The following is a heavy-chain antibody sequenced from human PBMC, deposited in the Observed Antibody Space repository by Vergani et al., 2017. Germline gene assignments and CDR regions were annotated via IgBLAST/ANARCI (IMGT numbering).Heavy chain of an antibody. Sequence: EVQLVESGGGLVQPGRSLRLSCAASGFTFSSYAMSWVRQAPGKGLEWVSAISGSGGSTYYADSVKGRFTISRDNSKNTLYLQMNSLRAEDTAVYYCASMTYDFWSGYYLDNWFDPWGQGTLVTVSS. J-gene: IGHJ5*02. CDR2: ISGSGGST. CDR1: GFTFSSYA. CDR3: ASMTYDFWSGYYLDNWFDP. V-gene: IGHV3-23*04. D-gene: IGHD3-3*01.